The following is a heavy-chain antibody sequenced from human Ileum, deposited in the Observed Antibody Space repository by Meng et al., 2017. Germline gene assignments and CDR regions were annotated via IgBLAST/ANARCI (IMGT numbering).Heavy chain of an antibody. Sequence: QVQLQESCPGLVKPSQTLSLTCTVSGGTLSSAGYYWSWIRQFPGKGLEWIGFIFYTGTTYYNPSLESRVTISVDTSKNQYYLKMNSVTAADTAVYYCARDVMGNRDGAVEDYWCQGTLVTVSS. CDR2: IFYTGTT. J-gene: IGHJ4*02. D-gene: IGHD5-24*01. CDR3: ARDVMGNRDGAVEDY. CDR1: GGTLSSAGYY. V-gene: IGHV4-31*03.